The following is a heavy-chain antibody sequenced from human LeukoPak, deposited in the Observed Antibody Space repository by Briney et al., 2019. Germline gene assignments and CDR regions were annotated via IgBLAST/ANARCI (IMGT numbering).Heavy chain of an antibody. V-gene: IGHV3-7*01. CDR1: GFTFSSYW. Sequence: PGGSLRLSYAASGFTFSSYWMSWVRQAPGKGLEWVANIKQDGSEKYYVDSVKGRFTISRDNAKNSLYLQMNSLRAEDTAVYYCARVPTPNWGPDAFDIWGQGTMVTVSS. D-gene: IGHD7-27*01. J-gene: IGHJ3*02. CDR2: IKQDGSEK. CDR3: ARVPTPNWGPDAFDI.